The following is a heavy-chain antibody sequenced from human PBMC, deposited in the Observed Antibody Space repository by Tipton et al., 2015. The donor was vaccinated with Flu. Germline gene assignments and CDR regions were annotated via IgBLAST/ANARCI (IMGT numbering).Heavy chain of an antibody. V-gene: IGHV4-59*01. Sequence: TLSLTCTVSGGSISSYYWSWIRQPPGKGLEWFGYIYYSGSTNYNPSLKSRVTISVDMSKNQFSLNLSSVTAADTAVYYCARALVITTTMGGDWFDPWGQGTLVTVSS. CDR1: GGSISSYY. CDR3: ARALVITTTMGGDWFDP. D-gene: IGHD3-10*01. CDR2: IYYSGST. J-gene: IGHJ5*02.